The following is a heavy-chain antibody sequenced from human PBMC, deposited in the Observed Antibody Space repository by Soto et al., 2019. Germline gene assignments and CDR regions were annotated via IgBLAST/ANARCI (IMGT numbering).Heavy chain of an antibody. CDR1: GGSISSGGYY. D-gene: IGHD2-2*01. Sequence: PSETLSLTCTVSGGSISSGGYYWSWIRQHPWKGLEWIGYIYYSGSTYYNPSLKSRVTISVDTSKNQFSLKLSSVTAADTAVYYCARGVVVVPASYYYYYGMDVWGQGTTVTVSS. V-gene: IGHV4-31*03. CDR2: IYYSGST. J-gene: IGHJ6*02. CDR3: ARGVVVVPASYYYYYGMDV.